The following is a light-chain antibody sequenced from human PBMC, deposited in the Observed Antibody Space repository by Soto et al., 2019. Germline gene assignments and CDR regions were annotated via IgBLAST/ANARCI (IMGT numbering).Light chain of an antibody. J-gene: IGKJ1*01. CDR2: DAS. CDR1: QSISSW. Sequence: DIQMTQSPSTLSASVGDRVTITCRASQSISSWLAWYQQKPGKAPKLLIYDASSLESGVPSRFSGSRSGTEFTLTINSLQPDDFATYYCQQYSSFWTFGQGTKVDIK. V-gene: IGKV1-5*01. CDR3: QQYSSFWT.